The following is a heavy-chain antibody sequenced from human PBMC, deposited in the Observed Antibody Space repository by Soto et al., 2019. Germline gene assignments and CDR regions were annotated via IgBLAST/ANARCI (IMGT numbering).Heavy chain of an antibody. CDR1: GFTFSSYG. CDR2: ISYDGSNK. CDR3: AKDGGRIAARPKVLYYYMDV. J-gene: IGHJ6*03. Sequence: GGSLRLSCAASGFTFSSYGMHWVRQAPGKGLEWVAVISYDGSNKYYADSVKGRFTISRDNSKNTLYLQMNSLRAEDTAVYYCAKDGGRIAARPKVLYYYMDVWGKGTTVTVSS. V-gene: IGHV3-30*18. D-gene: IGHD6-6*01.